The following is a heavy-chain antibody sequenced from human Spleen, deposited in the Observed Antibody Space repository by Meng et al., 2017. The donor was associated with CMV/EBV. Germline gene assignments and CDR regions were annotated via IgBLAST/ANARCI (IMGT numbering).Heavy chain of an antibody. Sequence: SLKISCVASGFNFDDYAMNWVRQAPGKGLEWVSGISWNSQTTAYADSVKGRFTISRDNAKKSVYLQMNSLRPEDTALYYCAKGPGYQAAKFYFDYWGQGTLVTVPQ. D-gene: IGHD6-25*01. CDR2: ISWNSQTT. CDR1: GFNFDDYA. J-gene: IGHJ4*02. V-gene: IGHV3-9*01. CDR3: AKGPGYQAAKFYFDY.